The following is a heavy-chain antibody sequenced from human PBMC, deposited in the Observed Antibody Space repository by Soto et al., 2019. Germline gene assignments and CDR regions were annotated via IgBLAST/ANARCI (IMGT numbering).Heavy chain of an antibody. J-gene: IGHJ4*02. CDR3: ARELRLGELSSASFDY. CDR2: IIPIFGTA. CDR1: GGTFSSYA. D-gene: IGHD3-16*02. Sequence: SVKVSCKASGGTFSSYAISWVRQAPGQGLEWMGGIIPIFGTANYAQKFQGRVTITADESTSTAYMELSSLRSEDTAVYYCARELRLGELSSASFDYGGQGTLVNVSS. V-gene: IGHV1-69*13.